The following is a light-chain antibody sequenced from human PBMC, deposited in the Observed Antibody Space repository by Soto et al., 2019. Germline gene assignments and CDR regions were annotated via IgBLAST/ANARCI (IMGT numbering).Light chain of an antibody. CDR1: QSVSSY. Sequence: EIVLTQSPATLSLSPGERATLSCRASQSVSSYLAWYQQKPGQAPRLLIYDASNRATGIPARFSGSGSGTDFTLTISSLDPEDSAVYYCQQRSNWLLTFGGGTKV. CDR2: DAS. V-gene: IGKV3-11*01. CDR3: QQRSNWLLT. J-gene: IGKJ4*01.